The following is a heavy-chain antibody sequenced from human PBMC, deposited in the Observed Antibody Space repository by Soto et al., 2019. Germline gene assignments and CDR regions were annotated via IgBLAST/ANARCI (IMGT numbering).Heavy chain of an antibody. V-gene: IGHV1-46*01. CDR1: GYTFTRYY. J-gene: IGHJ6*02. CDR2: INPSGGST. D-gene: IGHD4-17*01. Sequence: ASVKVSFQASGYTFTRYYMPWVRQAPGQGLEWMGIINPSGGSTSYAQKFQGRVTMTRDTSTSTVYMELSSLRSEDTAVYYCARAYTGDYVPSRLEYGMDVWGQGTTVTVSS. CDR3: ARAYTGDYVPSRLEYGMDV.